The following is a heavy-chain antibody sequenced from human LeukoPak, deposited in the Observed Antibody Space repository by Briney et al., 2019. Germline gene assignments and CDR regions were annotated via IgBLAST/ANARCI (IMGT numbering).Heavy chain of an antibody. CDR2: INSKTDGGTT. D-gene: IGHD3-22*01. CDR3: TNGSSGFFFAD. J-gene: IGHJ4*02. Sequence: PGGSLRLSCAASGFTFSNAWISWVRQAPGKGLEWVGRINSKTDGGTTNYAAPVKGRFTISRDDKKNTFFLQMNSLKTEDTAVYYCTNGSSGFFFADWGQGTLVTVSS. V-gene: IGHV3-15*01. CDR1: GFTFSNAW.